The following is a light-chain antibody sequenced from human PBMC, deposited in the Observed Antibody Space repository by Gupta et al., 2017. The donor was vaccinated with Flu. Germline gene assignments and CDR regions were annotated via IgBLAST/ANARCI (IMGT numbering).Light chain of an antibody. CDR2: WAS. CDR3: QQYYSTPLT. J-gene: IGKJ4*01. Sequence: EIVMTQSAASLAVSLGGKATINCKSSQSVLYSSNNKNYLAWYQQKPGQPPKLLIYWASTRESGVPDRFSGSGSGTDFTLTISSLQAEDVAVYYCQQYYSTPLTFGGGTKVEIK. CDR1: QSVLYSSNNKNY. V-gene: IGKV4-1*01.